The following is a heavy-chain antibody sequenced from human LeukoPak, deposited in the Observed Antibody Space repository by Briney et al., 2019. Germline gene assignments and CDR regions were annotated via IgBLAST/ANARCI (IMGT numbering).Heavy chain of an antibody. D-gene: IGHD1-14*01. V-gene: IGHV3-21*01. CDR2: ISSSSSYI. Sequence: GGSLRLSCAASGFTFSSYSMNWVRQAPGEGLEWVSSISSSSSYIYYADSVKGRFTISRDNAKNSLYLQMNSLRAEDTAVYYCARDDVTGTSYWGQGTLVTVSS. CDR3: ARDDVTGTSY. CDR1: GFTFSSYS. J-gene: IGHJ4*02.